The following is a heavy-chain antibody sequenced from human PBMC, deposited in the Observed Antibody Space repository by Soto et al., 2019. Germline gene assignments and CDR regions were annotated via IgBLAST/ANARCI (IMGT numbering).Heavy chain of an antibody. CDR1: GFTFSSYA. J-gene: IGHJ4*02. CDR3: ALDTDDYVHFHY. Sequence: GGSLRLSCAASGFTFSSYAMHWVRQAPGKGLEWVAVISYDGSNKYYADSVKGRFTISRDNSKNTLYLQMNSLRAEDTAVYDCALDTDDYVHFHYSGPAPLVTVSS. V-gene: IGHV3-30-3*01. CDR2: ISYDGSNK. D-gene: IGHD4-17*01.